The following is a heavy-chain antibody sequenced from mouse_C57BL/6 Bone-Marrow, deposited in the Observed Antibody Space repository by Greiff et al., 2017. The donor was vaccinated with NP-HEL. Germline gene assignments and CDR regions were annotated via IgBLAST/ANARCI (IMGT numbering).Heavy chain of an antibody. CDR3: AREGRGLRRGYGYFDV. V-gene: IGHV1-53*01. CDR2: INPSNGGT. CDR1: GYTFTSYW. Sequence: VQLQQPGTELVKPGTSVKLSCKSSGYTFTSYWMHWVKQRPGQGLEWIGNINPSNGGTNYNEKFKSKATLTVDKSSSTAYMQLSSLTSDDSAVYYCAREGRGLRRGYGYFDVWDTGTTVTVSS. D-gene: IGHD2-2*01. J-gene: IGHJ1*03.